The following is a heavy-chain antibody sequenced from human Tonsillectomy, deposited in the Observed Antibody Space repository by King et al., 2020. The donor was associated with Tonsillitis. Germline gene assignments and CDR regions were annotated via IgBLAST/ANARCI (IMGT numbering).Heavy chain of an antibody. V-gene: IGHV3-33*01. CDR1: GFTFSSHG. CDR2: IWYDGSNK. J-gene: IGHJ4*02. Sequence: VQLVQSGGGVVQPGRSLRLSCAASGFTFSSHGMHWVRQAPGKGLEWVAVIWYDGSNKYYADSVKGRFTISRDNSKNTLYLQMNSLRAEDTAVYYCARESGHFDYWGQGTLVTVSS. CDR3: ARESGHFDY. D-gene: IGHD1-1*01.